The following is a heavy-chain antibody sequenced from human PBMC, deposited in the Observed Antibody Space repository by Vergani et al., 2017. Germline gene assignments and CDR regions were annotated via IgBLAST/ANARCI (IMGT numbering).Heavy chain of an antibody. CDR2: FYTDGGT. CDR1: GGSISSGSYY. Sequence: QVQLQESGPGLVKPSQTLSLTCTVSGGSISSGSYYWSWFRQPAGKGLEWIGRFYTDGGTSYKPSLTSRVTISVDTAKNQFSLQLSSVPAAHTAFYYCASDPHYSTTLPFLLLDMDVWGQGTTVTVSS. CDR3: ASDPHYSTTLPFLLLDMDV. D-gene: IGHD6-13*01. J-gene: IGHJ6*02. V-gene: IGHV4-61*02.